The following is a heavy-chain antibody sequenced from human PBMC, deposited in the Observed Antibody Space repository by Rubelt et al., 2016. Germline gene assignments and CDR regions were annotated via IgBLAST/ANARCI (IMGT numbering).Heavy chain of an antibody. CDR1: GGSFSGYY. CDR2: INHSGST. CDR3: ARLYRYGDYYYYGMDV. V-gene: IGHV4-34*10. Sequence: QVQLQESGPGLVKPSETLSLTCAVYGGSFSGYYWSWIRQPPGKGLEWIGEINHSGSTNYNPSLKSRFTISVDTSKNQFSLKLSSVTAADTAVYYCARLYRYGDYYYYGMDVWGQGTTVTVSS. D-gene: IGHD2-2*02. J-gene: IGHJ6*02.